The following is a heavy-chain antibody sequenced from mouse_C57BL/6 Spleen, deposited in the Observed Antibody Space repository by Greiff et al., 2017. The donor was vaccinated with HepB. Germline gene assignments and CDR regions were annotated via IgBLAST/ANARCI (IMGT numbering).Heavy chain of an antibody. Sequence: EVKLVESGGGLVQPGGSLSLSCAASGFTFTDYYMSWVRQPPGKALEWLGFIRNKANGYTTEYSASVKGRFTISRDNSRSILYLQMNALRAEDSATYYCARYRSNYGYFDVWGTGTTVTVSS. CDR1: GFTFTDYY. J-gene: IGHJ1*03. V-gene: IGHV7-3*01. CDR3: ARYRSNYGYFDV. D-gene: IGHD2-5*01. CDR2: IRNKANGYTT.